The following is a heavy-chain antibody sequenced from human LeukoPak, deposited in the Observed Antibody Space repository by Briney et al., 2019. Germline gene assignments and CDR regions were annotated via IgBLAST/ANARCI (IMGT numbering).Heavy chain of an antibody. CDR3: ARDISVGATVPREYYFDY. CDR1: GGTFSSYA. J-gene: IGHJ4*02. CDR2: IIPIFGTA. V-gene: IGHV1-69*13. Sequence: RASVKVSCKASGGTFSSYAISWVRQAPGQGLEWMGGIIPIFGTANYAQKFQGRVTITADESTSTAYMELSSLRSEDTAVYYCARDISVGATVPREYYFDYWGQGTLVTVSS. D-gene: IGHD1-26*01.